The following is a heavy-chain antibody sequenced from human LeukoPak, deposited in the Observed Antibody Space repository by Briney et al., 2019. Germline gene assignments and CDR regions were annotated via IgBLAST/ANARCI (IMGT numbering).Heavy chain of an antibody. Sequence: GGSLRLSCAASGFTFSSYGMHWVRQAPGKGLEWVAVIWYDGSNKYYADSVKGRFTISRDNSKNTLYLQMNSLRAEDAAVYYCARDGDRFLEWLLYDLRGFFDYWGQGTLVTVSS. CDR3: ARDGDRFLEWLLYDLRGFFDY. CDR1: GFTFSSYG. CDR2: IWYDGSNK. D-gene: IGHD3-3*01. V-gene: IGHV3-33*01. J-gene: IGHJ4*02.